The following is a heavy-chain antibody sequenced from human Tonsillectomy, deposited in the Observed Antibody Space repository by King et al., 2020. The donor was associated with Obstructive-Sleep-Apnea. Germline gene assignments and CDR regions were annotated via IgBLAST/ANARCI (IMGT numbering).Heavy chain of an antibody. V-gene: IGHV3-11*01. CDR1: GFTFSDYY. D-gene: IGHD4/OR15-4a*01. J-gene: IGHJ4*02. CDR2: ISSTCRTI. Sequence: VQLVESGGGLVKPGGSLRLSCAASGFTFSDYYMSWIRQAPGKGLEWVSYISSTCRTIYYADPVKGRFTISRDNAKNSLYLQMNSLRADDTAVYYCARETSEVPGDYWGQGTLVTVSS. CDR3: ARETSEVPGDY.